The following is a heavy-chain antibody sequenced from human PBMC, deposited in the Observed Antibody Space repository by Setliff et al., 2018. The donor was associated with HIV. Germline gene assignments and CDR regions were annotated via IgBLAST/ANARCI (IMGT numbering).Heavy chain of an antibody. CDR3: ARGGYSSSWYTYYGMDV. D-gene: IGHD6-13*01. J-gene: IGHJ6*02. Sequence: PSETPSLTCAIYGGSFSNYYWTWIRQPPGKGLEWIGEINHSGSTNYNPSLKSRVTISVDTSKNQFSLKLSSVTAADAAVYYCARGGYSSSWYTYYGMDVWGQGTTVTVSS. CDR1: GGSFSNYY. CDR2: INHSGST. V-gene: IGHV4-34*01.